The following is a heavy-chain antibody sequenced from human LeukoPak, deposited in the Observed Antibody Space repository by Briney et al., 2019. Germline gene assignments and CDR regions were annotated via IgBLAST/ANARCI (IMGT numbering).Heavy chain of an antibody. CDR2: IYPGDSDT. CDR3: ASGLSRSFANFDY. Sequence: GESLKISCKGSGYSFTTYWIAWVRQMPGKGLEWMGIIYPGDSDTRYSPSFQGQVTISVDKSISTAYLQWSSLKASDTAMYYCASGLSRSFANFDYWGQGTLVTVSS. J-gene: IGHJ4*02. V-gene: IGHV5-51*01. D-gene: IGHD3-16*02. CDR1: GYSFTTYW.